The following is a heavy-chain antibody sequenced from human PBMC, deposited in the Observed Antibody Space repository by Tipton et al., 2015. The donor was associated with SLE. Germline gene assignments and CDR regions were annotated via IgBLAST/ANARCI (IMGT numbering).Heavy chain of an antibody. V-gene: IGHV3-23*01. CDR3: ARPYYYDSSGPLFI. CDR2: ISGSGGST. D-gene: IGHD3-22*01. CDR1: GFTFSSYA. Sequence: SLRLSCATSGFTFSSYAMSWVRQAPGKGLEWVSAISGSGGSTYYADSVKGRFTISRDNAKNSLYLQMNSLRAEDTAVYYCARPYYYDSSGPLFIWGQGTMVTVSS. J-gene: IGHJ3*02.